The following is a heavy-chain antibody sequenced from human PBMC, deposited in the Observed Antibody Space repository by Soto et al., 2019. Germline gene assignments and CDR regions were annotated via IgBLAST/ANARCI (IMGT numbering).Heavy chain of an antibody. D-gene: IGHD2-15*01. CDR2: ISDNGDST. V-gene: IGHV3-23*01. CDR3: ARDQTVVVVAAILGSYYGMDV. Sequence: GGSLRLSCAASGFTFSSYAMSWVRQAPGKGLEWVSAISDNGDSTYYADFADSVRGWFTISRDNSKNTLYLQMNSLRAEDTAVYYCARDQTVVVVAAILGSYYGMDVWGQGTTVTVSS. CDR1: GFTFSSYA. J-gene: IGHJ6*02.